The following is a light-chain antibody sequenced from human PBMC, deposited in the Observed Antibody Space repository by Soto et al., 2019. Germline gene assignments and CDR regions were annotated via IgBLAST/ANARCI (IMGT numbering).Light chain of an antibody. V-gene: IGKV3-20*01. CDR3: QQYYHSPRT. J-gene: IGKJ1*01. CDR2: GSS. CDR1: QRVSSRY. Sequence: EIVLTQSPGTLSLSPGERATISCRASQRVSSRYFAWFQQRPRQVPRLLIFGSSSRAPGIPDRFSGSGSGTDFTLTISRLEPEDFGVYYCQQYYHSPRTFGQGSKVEIK.